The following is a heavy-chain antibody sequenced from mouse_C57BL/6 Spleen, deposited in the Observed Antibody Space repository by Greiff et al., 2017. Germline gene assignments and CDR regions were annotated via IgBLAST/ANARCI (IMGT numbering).Heavy chain of an antibody. Sequence: QVQLQQPGAELVKPGASVKMSCKASGYTFTSYWITWVKQRPGQGLEWIGDIYPGSGSTNYNEKFKSKATLTVDTSSSTAYMQLSSLTSEDSAVYYCARGLTTGVADWYFDVWGTGTTVTVSS. V-gene: IGHV1-55*01. CDR2: IYPGSGST. D-gene: IGHD1-1*01. J-gene: IGHJ1*03. CDR1: GYTFTSYW. CDR3: ARGLTTGVADWYFDV.